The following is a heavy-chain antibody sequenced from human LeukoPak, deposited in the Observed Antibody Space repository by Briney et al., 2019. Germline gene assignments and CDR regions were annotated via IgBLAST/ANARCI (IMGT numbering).Heavy chain of an antibody. Sequence: SETLSLTCAVYGGSFSGHYWSWIRQPPGKGLEWIGEINHSGSTNYNPSLKSRVTISVDTSKNQFSLKLSSVTAADTAVYYCARRLGSVPPYYDSWGQGTLVTVSS. D-gene: IGHD3-3*01. V-gene: IGHV4-34*01. CDR3: ARRLGSVPPYYDS. J-gene: IGHJ5*02. CDR1: GGSFSGHY. CDR2: INHSGST.